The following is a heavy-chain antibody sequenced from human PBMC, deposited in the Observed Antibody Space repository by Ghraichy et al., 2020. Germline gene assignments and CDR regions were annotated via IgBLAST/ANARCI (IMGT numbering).Heavy chain of an antibody. CDR1: GFTFSSNY. V-gene: IGHV3-53*01. Sequence: GGSLRLSCAASGFTFSSNYMSWVRQAPGKGLEWVSLIYSGGSTFYADSVKGRFNISRDNSNNKLYLQMNSLRAEDTAVYYCASGYCSGGSCYSGFDFWGQGTLVTVTS. J-gene: IGHJ4*02. CDR3: ASGYCSGGSCYSGFDF. CDR2: IYSGGST. D-gene: IGHD2-15*01.